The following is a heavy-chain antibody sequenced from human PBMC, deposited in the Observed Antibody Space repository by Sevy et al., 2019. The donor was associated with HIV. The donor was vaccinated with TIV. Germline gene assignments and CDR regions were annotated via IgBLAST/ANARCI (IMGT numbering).Heavy chain of an antibody. CDR2: MSPNSGAT. CDR1: GYTFTSYD. CDR3: ASGGNGDFWSYEYYYYGMDV. Sequence: VAVKVSCEASGYTFTSYDINWVRQATRQGLERTGWMSPNSGATGFAQKFQGRVTLTRNTSISTAYMEVSSLRSEDTAVYYCASGGNGDFWSYEYYYYGMDVWGQGTTVTVSS. D-gene: IGHD3-3*01. V-gene: IGHV1-8*01. J-gene: IGHJ6*02.